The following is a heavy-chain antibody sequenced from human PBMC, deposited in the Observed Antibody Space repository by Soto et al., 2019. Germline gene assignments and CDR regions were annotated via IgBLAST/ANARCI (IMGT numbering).Heavy chain of an antibody. V-gene: IGHV4-59*01. D-gene: IGHD3-16*01. CDR2: IYYSGST. CDR3: ANCGGLNYCDMDV. CDR1: GGSISSYY. J-gene: IGHJ6*02. Sequence: LSLTCTVSGGSISSYYWSWIRQPPGKGLEWLGYIYYSGSTNYNPSLNSRVTISVDTSKNQLSLKLSSVTAPATAVYYCANCGGLNYCDMDVWGRVPTGAVAS.